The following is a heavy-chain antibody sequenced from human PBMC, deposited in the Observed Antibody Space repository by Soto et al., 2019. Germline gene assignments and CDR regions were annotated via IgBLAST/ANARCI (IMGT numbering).Heavy chain of an antibody. CDR2: ISGSGSST. D-gene: IGHD2-2*01. CDR1: GFTFSNYV. Sequence: GGSLRLPCAASGFTFSNYVMSWVRQAPGRGLEWVSIISGSGSSTYYADSVRGRFTISRDNSKNTLYLQMNSLRAEDTAVYYCAKGDYCSSTSCYPLYYYGMDVWGQGTTVTVSS. V-gene: IGHV3-23*01. CDR3: AKGDYCSSTSCYPLYYYGMDV. J-gene: IGHJ6*02.